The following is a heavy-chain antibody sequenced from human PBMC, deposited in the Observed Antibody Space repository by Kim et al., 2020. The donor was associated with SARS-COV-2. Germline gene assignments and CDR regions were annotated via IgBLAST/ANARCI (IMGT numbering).Heavy chain of an antibody. J-gene: IGHJ6*02. D-gene: IGHD2-2*01. CDR3: ARVGVSSSYYYYALDV. V-gene: IGHV1-3*01. Sequence: ASVKVSCKASGYTFTSYAIHWVRQAPGQRLEWVGWINAGNGNTKYSQRFQDRVTITRDTSASTAYMELSSLRSEDTAVYFCARVGVSSSYYYYALDVWGQGTTVTVSS. CDR1: GYTFTSYA. CDR2: INAGNGNT.